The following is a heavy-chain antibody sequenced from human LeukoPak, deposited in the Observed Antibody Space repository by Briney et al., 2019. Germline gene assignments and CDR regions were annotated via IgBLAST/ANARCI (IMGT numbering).Heavy chain of an antibody. V-gene: IGHV3-20*04. Sequence: GGSLRLSCVVSGFTFDDYAMHWLRQAPGKGPEWVSTLHRNGDTTHYGDSVKGRFTISRDSAKNSLYLQMNTLRVEDTALYFCARDLTHRDVADVWGQGTMVTVSS. J-gene: IGHJ3*01. CDR3: ARDLTHRDVADV. D-gene: IGHD5-24*01. CDR2: LHRNGDTT. CDR1: GFTFDDYA.